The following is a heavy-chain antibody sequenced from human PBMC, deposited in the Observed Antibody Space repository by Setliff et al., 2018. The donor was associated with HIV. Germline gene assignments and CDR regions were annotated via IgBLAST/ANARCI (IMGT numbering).Heavy chain of an antibody. J-gene: IGHJ4*02. CDR1: GFTFTHYS. V-gene: IGHV3-23*01. CDR3: AREATPRHSSGWVYFDY. Sequence: GGSLRLSCAASGFTFTHYSMIWVRQAPGTGLEWVSGISGTAVTTHYADSVKGRFTISRDNSKNTLYLQMNTLRVEDTAVYYCAREATPRHSSGWVYFDYWGQGMMVTVSS. D-gene: IGHD6-19*01. CDR2: ISGTAVTT.